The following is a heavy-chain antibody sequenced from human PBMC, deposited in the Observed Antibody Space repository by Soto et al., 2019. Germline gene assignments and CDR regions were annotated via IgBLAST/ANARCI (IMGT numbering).Heavy chain of an antibody. V-gene: IGHV1-18*04. D-gene: IGHD2-2*02. CDR1: GYTSTGYG. CDR2: ISAYNGNT. CDR3: ARDQVRYCSSTSCYKTFDY. Sequence: ASVKVSCKASGYTSTGYGISWVRQAPGQGLEWMGWISAYNGNTNYAQKFQGRVIMTTDTSTSTAYMELRSLRSDDTAVNYCARDQVRYCSSTSCYKTFDYWGQGTLVTVSS. J-gene: IGHJ4*02.